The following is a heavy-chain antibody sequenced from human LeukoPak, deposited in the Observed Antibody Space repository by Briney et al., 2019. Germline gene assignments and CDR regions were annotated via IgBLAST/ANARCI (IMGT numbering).Heavy chain of an antibody. V-gene: IGHV1-18*01. J-gene: IGHJ4*02. CDR2: ISGYNGNT. D-gene: IGHD5-12*01. CDR3: ARVSYSGYRIDY. CDR1: GYTLTSYG. Sequence: ASVKVSCKASGYTLTSYGISWVRQAPGQGLEWMGWISGYNGNTNYAQKFQGRVTMTTDTSTSTAYMELSSLRSEDTAVYYCARVSYSGYRIDYWGQGTLVTVSS.